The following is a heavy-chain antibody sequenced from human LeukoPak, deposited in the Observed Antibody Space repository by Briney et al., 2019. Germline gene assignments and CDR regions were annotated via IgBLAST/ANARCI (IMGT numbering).Heavy chain of an antibody. J-gene: IGHJ4*02. CDR1: GGSLSGYY. Sequence: SETLSLTCAVYGGSLSGYYWSWIRQPPGKGLEWIGEINHSGSTNHNPSLKSRVTISVDTSKNQFSLKLSSVTAADTAVYYCARGKSVYWGQGTLVTVSS. V-gene: IGHV4-34*01. CDR2: INHSGST. CDR3: ARGKSVY.